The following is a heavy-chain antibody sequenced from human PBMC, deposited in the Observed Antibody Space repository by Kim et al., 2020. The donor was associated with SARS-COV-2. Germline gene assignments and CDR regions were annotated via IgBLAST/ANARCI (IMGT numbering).Heavy chain of an antibody. V-gene: IGHV6-1*01. CDR1: GDSVSSNSAA. Sequence: SQTLSLTCAISGDSVSSNSAAWNWIRQSPSRGLEWLGRTYYRSKWYNDYAVSVKRRITINPDTSKNQFSLQLNSVTPEDTAVYYCARVYLTGYKGLSNWFDPWGQGTLVTVSS. CDR3: ARVYLTGYKGLSNWFDP. CDR2: TYYRSKWYN. D-gene: IGHD3-9*01. J-gene: IGHJ5*02.